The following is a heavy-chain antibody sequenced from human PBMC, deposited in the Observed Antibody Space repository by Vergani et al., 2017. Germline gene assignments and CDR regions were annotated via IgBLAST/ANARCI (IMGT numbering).Heavy chain of an antibody. J-gene: IGHJ6*02. CDR2: ISAYNGNT. Sequence: QVQLVQSGAEVKKPGASVKVSCKASGYTFTSYGISWVRQAPGQGLEWMGWISAYNGNTNYAQKLQGRVTMTTDTSTSTAYMELRSLRSDDTAVYYCARGGAIVVVPAARRYYYGMDVWGQGTTVTVSS. CDR3: ARGGAIVVVPAARRYYYGMDV. CDR1: GYTFTSYG. D-gene: IGHD2-2*01. V-gene: IGHV1-18*01.